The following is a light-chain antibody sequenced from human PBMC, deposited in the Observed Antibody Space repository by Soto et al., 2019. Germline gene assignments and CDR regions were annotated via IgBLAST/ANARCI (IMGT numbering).Light chain of an antibody. Sequence: QSALTQPPSASGSPGQRVTISCTGTKNNIGVYDFVSWYQHQPGTAPRLIIYEVVHRPSGVPDRFSGSKSGNTASLTVPGVQAEDEADYLCNSYAGRNTYLFGSGTQLTVL. V-gene: IGLV2-8*01. CDR1: KNNIGVYDF. CDR2: EVV. CDR3: NSYAGRNTYL. J-gene: IGLJ7*01.